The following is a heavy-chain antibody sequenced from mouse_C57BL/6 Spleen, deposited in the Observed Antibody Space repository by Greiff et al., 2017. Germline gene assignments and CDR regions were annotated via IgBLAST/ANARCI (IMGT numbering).Heavy chain of an antibody. CDR3: ARGGTYYAMDY. CDR1: GYTFTTYP. CDR2: FHPYNDDT. D-gene: IGHD2-14*01. V-gene: IGHV1-47*01. J-gene: IGHJ4*01. Sequence: VKVVESGAELVKPGASVKMSCKASGYTFTTYPIEWMKQNHGKSLEWIGNFHPYNDDTKYNEKFKGKATLTVEKSSSTVYLELSRLTSDDSAVYYCARGGTYYAMDYWGQGTSVTVSS.